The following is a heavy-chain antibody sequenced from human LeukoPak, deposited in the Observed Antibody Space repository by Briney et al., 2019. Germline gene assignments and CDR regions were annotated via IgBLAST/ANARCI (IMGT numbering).Heavy chain of an antibody. J-gene: IGHJ4*02. CDR1: GFTVSSSF. V-gene: IGHV3-69-1*02. CDR3: ARSSGSYRPFDS. D-gene: IGHD3-22*01. Sequence: GGSLRLSCAASGFTVSSSFMTWVRQAPGRGLEWISHISHTGDIKYADSVKGRFTISRDNAKNSQYLQMTSLRAEDTAVYYCARSSGSYRPFDSWGQGTLVTVSS. CDR2: ISHTGDI.